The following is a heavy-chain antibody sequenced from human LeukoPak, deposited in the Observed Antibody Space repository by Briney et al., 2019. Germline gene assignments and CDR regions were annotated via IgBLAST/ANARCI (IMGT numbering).Heavy chain of an antibody. Sequence: SETLSLTCAVYGGSFSSYYWNWIRQPPGKGLEWIGEINHSGSTNYNPSLKSRVTISVDTSKNQFSLKLSSVTAADTAVYYCARAKKSPYYYGSGSYYPDASDIWGQGTMVTVSS. CDR3: ARAKKSPYYYGSGSYYPDASDI. J-gene: IGHJ3*02. CDR1: GGSFSSYY. CDR2: INHSGST. V-gene: IGHV4-34*01. D-gene: IGHD3-10*01.